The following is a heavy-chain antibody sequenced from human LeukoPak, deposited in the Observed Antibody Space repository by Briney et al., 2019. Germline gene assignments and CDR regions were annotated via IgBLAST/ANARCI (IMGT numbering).Heavy chain of an antibody. Sequence: SETLSLTCTVSGGSISSSSYYWGWIRQPPGTGLEWIGSIYYSGYTYYNPTLKSRVTISVDTSNTSKNQFSLKLSSVTAADTAVYYCARESAYYYYYYMDVWGKGTTVTVSS. CDR3: ARESAYYYYYYMDV. J-gene: IGHJ6*03. CDR1: GGSISSSSYY. V-gene: IGHV4-39*07. CDR2: IYYSGYT.